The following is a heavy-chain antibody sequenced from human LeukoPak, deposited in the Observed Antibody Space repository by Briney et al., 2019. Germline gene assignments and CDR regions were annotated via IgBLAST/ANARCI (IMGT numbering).Heavy chain of an antibody. J-gene: IGHJ3*02. V-gene: IGHV4-4*07. Sequence: SETLSLTCTVSGGSISSYYWSWIRQPAGKGLERIGRIYTSGSTNYNPSLKSRVTMSVDTSKNQFSLKLSSVTAADTAVYYCARASPHYYDFWSGYAFDIWGQGTMVTVSS. CDR2: IYTSGST. D-gene: IGHD3-3*01. CDR1: GGSISSYY. CDR3: ARASPHYYDFWSGYAFDI.